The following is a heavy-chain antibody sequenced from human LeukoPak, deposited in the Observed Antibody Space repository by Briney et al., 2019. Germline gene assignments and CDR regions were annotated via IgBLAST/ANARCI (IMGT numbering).Heavy chain of an antibody. D-gene: IGHD1-26*01. V-gene: IGHV1-18*01. Sequence: GASVKVSCRASGYTFTIYGFTWVRQAPGQGLEWMGWGSAHNGHTNYAEKFQGRVTMTTDTSTNTASMELRSLRSDDTAVYYCATSSGKLDYYYGMDVWGQGTTVTVSS. CDR2: GSAHNGHT. J-gene: IGHJ6*02. CDR3: ATSSGKLDYYYGMDV. CDR1: GYTFTIYG.